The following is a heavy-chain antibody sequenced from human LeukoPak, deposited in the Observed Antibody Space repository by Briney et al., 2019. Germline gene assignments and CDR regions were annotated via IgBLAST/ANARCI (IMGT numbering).Heavy chain of an antibody. J-gene: IGHJ6*02. CDR2: ISSSSSYI. Sequence: PGGSLRLSGAASGFTFSSYGMNWVRQAPGKGLEWVSSISSSSSYIYYADSVKGRFTISRDNAKNSLYLQMNSLRAEDTAVYYCARDRSSTSMDVWGQGTTVTVSS. V-gene: IGHV3-21*01. D-gene: IGHD2-2*01. CDR3: ARDRSSTSMDV. CDR1: GFTFSSYG.